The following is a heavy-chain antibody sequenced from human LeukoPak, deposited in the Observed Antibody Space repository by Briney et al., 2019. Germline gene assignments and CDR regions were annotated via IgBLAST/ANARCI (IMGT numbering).Heavy chain of an antibody. CDR2: INHSGST. J-gene: IGHJ5*02. D-gene: IGHD6-13*01. CDR1: GGSFSGYY. Sequence: PSETLSLTCAVYGGSFSGYYWSWIRQPPGKGLEWIGEINHSGSTNYNPSLKSRVTISVDTSKNQFSLKLSSVTAADTAVYYCARGARSSSSWRLGNWFDPWGQGTLVTASS. V-gene: IGHV4-34*01. CDR3: ARGARSSSSWRLGNWFDP.